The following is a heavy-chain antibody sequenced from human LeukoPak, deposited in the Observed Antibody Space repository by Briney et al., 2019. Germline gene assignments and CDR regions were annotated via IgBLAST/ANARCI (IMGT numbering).Heavy chain of an antibody. CDR1: GFTFSSYA. CDR3: ARDFDSSAERATLHY. CDR2: ISYDGSNK. D-gene: IGHD3-22*01. J-gene: IGHJ4*02. Sequence: PGGSLRLACAASGFTFSSYAMHWVRQAPGKGLEWVAVISYDGSNKYYADSVKGRFTISRDNSKNTLYLQMNSLRAEDTAVYYCARDFDSSAERATLHYWGQGTLVTVSS. V-gene: IGHV3-30*04.